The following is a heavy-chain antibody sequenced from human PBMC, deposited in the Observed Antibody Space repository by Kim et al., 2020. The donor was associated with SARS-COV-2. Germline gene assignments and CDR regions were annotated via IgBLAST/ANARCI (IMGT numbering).Heavy chain of an antibody. CDR1: GFTVSSNY. J-gene: IGHJ3*02. V-gene: IGHV3-53*04. CDR2: IYSGGST. D-gene: IGHD1-26*01. Sequence: GGSLRLSCAASGFTVSSNYMSWVRQAPGKGLEWVSVIYSGGSTYYADSVKGRFTISRHNSKNTLYLQMNSLRAEDTAVYYCARALSGSYYSGALDIWGQGTMVTVSS. CDR3: ARALSGSYYSGALDI.